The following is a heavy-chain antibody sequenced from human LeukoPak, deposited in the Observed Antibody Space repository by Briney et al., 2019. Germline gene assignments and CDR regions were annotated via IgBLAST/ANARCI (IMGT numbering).Heavy chain of an antibody. D-gene: IGHD1-26*01. V-gene: IGHV5-51*01. CDR2: IYPGDSDI. CDR1: GYNFTIYW. J-gene: IGHJ4*02. CDR3: ARQGQWGSGTYALYFDF. Sequence: KDGESLKISCKGSGYNFTIYWIGWVRQMPGNGLEWMGIIYPGDSDIRYSPSFQGQVTISADKSISTAYLQWSSLKASDTAMYYCARQGQWGSGTYALYFDFWGQGTLVTVSS.